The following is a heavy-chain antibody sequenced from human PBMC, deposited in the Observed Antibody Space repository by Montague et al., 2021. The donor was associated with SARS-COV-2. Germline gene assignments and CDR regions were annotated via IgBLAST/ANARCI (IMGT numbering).Heavy chain of an antibody. CDR1: GGSISSYY. CDR3: ARHALGYFDWLNEGYFDY. V-gene: IGHV4-59*08. J-gene: IGHJ4*02. D-gene: IGHD3-9*01. CDR2: IYYSGST. Sequence: SETLSLTCTASGGSISSYYWSWIRQPPGKGLEWIGYIYYSGSTNYNPSLKSRVTISIDTSKNQFSLKLSPVTAADTAVYYCARHALGYFDWLNEGYFDYWGQGTLVTVSS.